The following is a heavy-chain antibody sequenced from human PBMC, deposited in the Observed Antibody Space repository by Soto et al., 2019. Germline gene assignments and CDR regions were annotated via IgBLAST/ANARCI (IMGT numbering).Heavy chain of an antibody. J-gene: IGHJ6*03. D-gene: IGHD4-4*01. CDR1: GFTFSSYW. Sequence: GGSLRLSCAASGFTFSSYWMSWVRQAPGKGLEWVANIKQDGSEKYYVDSVKGRFTISRDNAKNSLYLQMNSLRAEDTAVYYCARDVTNNYPIYYYYYMDVWGKGTTVTVSS. V-gene: IGHV3-7*01. CDR3: ARDVTNNYPIYYYYYMDV. CDR2: IKQDGSEK.